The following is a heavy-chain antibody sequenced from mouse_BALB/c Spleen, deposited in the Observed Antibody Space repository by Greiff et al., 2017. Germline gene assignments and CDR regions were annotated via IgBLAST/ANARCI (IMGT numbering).Heavy chain of an antibody. D-gene: IGHD2-3*01. CDR3: ARGGDGYPPWFAY. Sequence: EVQRVESGAELVRPGALVKLSCKASGFNIKDYYMHWVKQRPEQGLEWIGWIDPENGNTIYDPKFQGKASITADTSSNTAYLQLSSLTSEDTAVYYCARGGDGYPPWFAYWGQGTLGTVSA. CDR1: GFNIKDYY. J-gene: IGHJ3*01. CDR2: IDPENGNT. V-gene: IGHV14-1*02.